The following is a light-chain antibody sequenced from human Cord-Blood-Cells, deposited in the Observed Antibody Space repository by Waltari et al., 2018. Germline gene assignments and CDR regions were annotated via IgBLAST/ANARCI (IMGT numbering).Light chain of an antibody. V-gene: IGLV2-14*01. CDR3: SSYTSSSTLEV. CDR2: EVS. Sequence: QSALTQPASVSGSPGQSITISCTGPSSDVGGYNYVSRYQQHPGKAPKLMIYEVSNRPSGVSNRFSGSKSGNTASLTISGLQAEDEADYYCSSYTSSSTLEVFGGGTKLTVL. CDR1: SSDVGGYNY. J-gene: IGLJ3*02.